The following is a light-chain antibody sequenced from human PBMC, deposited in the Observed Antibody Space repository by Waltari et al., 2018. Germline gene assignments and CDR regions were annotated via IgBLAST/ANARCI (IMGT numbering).Light chain of an antibody. V-gene: IGLV2-14*03. CDR1: SSDVGGYNY. CDR3: SSYTTSSSVV. CDR2: DVR. Sequence: QSALTQPASVSGSPGQSITISCTGTSSDVGGYNYVSWYQQHPGKAPKLMIYDVRNPPSGVSNRFSGSKAGNTASLTISGLQAEDEGDYYCSSYTTSSSVVFGGGTKLTVL. J-gene: IGLJ2*01.